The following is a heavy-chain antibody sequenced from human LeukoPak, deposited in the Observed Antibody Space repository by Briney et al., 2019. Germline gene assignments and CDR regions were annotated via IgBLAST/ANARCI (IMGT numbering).Heavy chain of an antibody. CDR2: IYSGGST. V-gene: IGHV3-53*01. J-gene: IGHJ6*02. D-gene: IGHD2-2*01. CDR3: ARGPPMEDIVVVPARTVYYYYGMDV. Sequence: PGGSLRLSCAASGFTVSSNYMSWVRQAPGKGLEWVSVIYSGGSTYYADSVKGRFTISRDKSKNTLYLQMNSLRAADTAVYYCARGPPMEDIVVVPARTVYYYYGMDVWGQGTTVTVSS. CDR1: GFTVSSNY.